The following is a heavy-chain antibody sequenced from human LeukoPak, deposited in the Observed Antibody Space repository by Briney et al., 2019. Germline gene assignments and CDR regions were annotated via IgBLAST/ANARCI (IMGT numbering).Heavy chain of an antibody. J-gene: IGHJ6*02. CDR1: GFTFSTYA. CDR2: ISRSGGTI. Sequence: PGGSLRLSCAASGFTFSTYAMHWVRQAPGKGLEWVSYISRSGGTIYYADSVKGRFTISRDNAKNSLYLQMNSLRAEDTAVYYCARDSSYYYDRYYYGMDVWGQGTTVTVSS. V-gene: IGHV3-48*03. D-gene: IGHD3-22*01. CDR3: ARDSSYYYDRYYYGMDV.